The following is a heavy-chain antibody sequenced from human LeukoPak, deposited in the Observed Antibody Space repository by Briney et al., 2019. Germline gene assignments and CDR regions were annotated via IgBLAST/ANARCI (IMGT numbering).Heavy chain of an antibody. CDR3: ARERGHDILTGDYNVRALDY. D-gene: IGHD3-9*01. Sequence: GGSLRLSCAASGFTFSSYEMNWVRQAPGKGLEWVSFISMSCANMYYADSVKGRFTISRDNAKNSLYLQMSSLRADDTAIYYCARERGHDILTGDYNVRALDYWGQGPLVTVSS. CDR2: ISMSCANM. CDR1: GFTFSSYE. J-gene: IGHJ4*02. V-gene: IGHV3-48*03.